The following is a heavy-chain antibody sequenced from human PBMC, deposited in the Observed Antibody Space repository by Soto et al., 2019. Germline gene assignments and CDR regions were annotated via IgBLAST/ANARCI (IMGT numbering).Heavy chain of an antibody. CDR3: ARWSIVVVPAAIPYYGMDV. J-gene: IGHJ6*02. Sequence: GGSLRLSCAASGFTFSSYWMSWVRQAPGKGLEWVANIKQDGSEKYYVDSVKGRFTISRDNAKNSLYLQMNSLRAEDTAVYYCARWSIVVVPAAIPYYGMDVWGQGTAVTVSS. CDR1: GFTFSSYW. CDR2: IKQDGSEK. D-gene: IGHD2-2*01. V-gene: IGHV3-7*01.